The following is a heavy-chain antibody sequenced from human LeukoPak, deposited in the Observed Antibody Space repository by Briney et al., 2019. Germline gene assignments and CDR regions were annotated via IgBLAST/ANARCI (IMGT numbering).Heavy chain of an antibody. J-gene: IGHJ4*02. Sequence: GGSLRLSCAASGFTVSSNYMSWVRQAPGKGLEWVSVIYSGGSTYYADSVKGRFTISRDNSKNTLYLQMNSLRAEDAAVYYCAKSTRYSYGYCDYWGQGTLVTVSS. D-gene: IGHD5-18*01. CDR3: AKSTRYSYGYCDY. CDR2: IYSGGST. V-gene: IGHV3-53*01. CDR1: GFTVSSNY.